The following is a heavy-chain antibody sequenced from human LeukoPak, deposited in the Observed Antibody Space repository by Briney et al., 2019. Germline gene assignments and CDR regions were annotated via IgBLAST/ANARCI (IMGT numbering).Heavy chain of an antibody. J-gene: IGHJ4*02. Sequence: GGSLRLSCAASGFTLSSCGMHWVRQAPGKGLEWVAVISYDGSYKYYADSVKGRFTISRDKSKNTLYLQMNSLRAEDTAFYYCAKDLGDGYNYGFDYWGQGTLVTVSS. D-gene: IGHD5-24*01. V-gene: IGHV3-30*18. CDR1: GFTLSSCG. CDR2: ISYDGSYK. CDR3: AKDLGDGYNYGFDY.